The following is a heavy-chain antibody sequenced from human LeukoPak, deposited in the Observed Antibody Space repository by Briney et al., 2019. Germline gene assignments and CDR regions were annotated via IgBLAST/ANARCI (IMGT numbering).Heavy chain of an antibody. D-gene: IGHD1-26*01. J-gene: IGHJ4*02. CDR3: AKSANLVGAEYYLDY. Sequence: GGSLRLSCAASGFTLSSYAMSWVRQAPGKGLEWVSAISGSGGSTYYADSVKGRFTISRDNSKNTLYLQMNSLRAEDTAVYYCAKSANLVGAEYYLDYWGQGTLVTASS. V-gene: IGHV3-23*01. CDR2: ISGSGGST. CDR1: GFTLSSYA.